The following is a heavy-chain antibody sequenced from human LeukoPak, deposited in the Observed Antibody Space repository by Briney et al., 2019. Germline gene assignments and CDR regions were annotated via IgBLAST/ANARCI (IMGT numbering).Heavy chain of an antibody. CDR3: ARKQAVAGTGGHNWFDP. D-gene: IGHD6-19*01. V-gene: IGHV3-48*03. J-gene: IGHJ5*02. CDR2: ISSSGTTI. Sequence: GGSLRLSCAASGFTFSSYELIWVRQAPGKGLEWISYISSSGTTIYYADSVQGRFTISRDNAKNSLYLQMNSLRAEDTAVYYCARKQAVAGTGGHNWFDPWGQGTLVTVSS. CDR1: GFTFSSYE.